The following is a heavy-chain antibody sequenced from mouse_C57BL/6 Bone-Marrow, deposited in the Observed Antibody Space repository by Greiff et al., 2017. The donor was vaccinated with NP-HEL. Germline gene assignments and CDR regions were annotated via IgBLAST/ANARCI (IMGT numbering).Heavy chain of an antibody. D-gene: IGHD2-1*01. Sequence: VKLMESGAELARPGASVKLSCKASGYTFTSYGISWVKQRTGQGLEWIGEIYPRSGNTYYNEKFKGKATLTADTSSSTAYMELRSLTSEDSAVYFCAKLARYYGNYDYYAMDYWGQGTSVTVSS. V-gene: IGHV1-81*01. CDR3: AKLARYYGNYDYYAMDY. CDR1: GYTFTSYG. CDR2: IYPRSGNT. J-gene: IGHJ4*01.